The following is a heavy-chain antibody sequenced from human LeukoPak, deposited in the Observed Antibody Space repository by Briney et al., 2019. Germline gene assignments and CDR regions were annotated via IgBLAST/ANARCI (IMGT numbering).Heavy chain of an antibody. Sequence: GGSLRLSCAASGFTFSSYSMNWVRQAPGKGLEWVSSISSSSSYIYYADSVKGRFTISRDNAKNSLYLQMNSLRAEDTAVYYCAKAAYNWNDRGAFDIWGQGTMVTVSS. D-gene: IGHD1-20*01. J-gene: IGHJ3*02. CDR3: AKAAYNWNDRGAFDI. V-gene: IGHV3-21*01. CDR2: ISSSSSYI. CDR1: GFTFSSYS.